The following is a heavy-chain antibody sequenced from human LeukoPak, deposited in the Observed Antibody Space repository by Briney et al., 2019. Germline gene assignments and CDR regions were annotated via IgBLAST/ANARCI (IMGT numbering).Heavy chain of an antibody. D-gene: IGHD5-18*01. V-gene: IGHV3-66*01. CDR1: GFTVSSNY. J-gene: IGHJ4*02. CDR3: AKAQVTNIYGPGY. CDR2: IYSGGST. Sequence: QSGGSLRLSCAASGFTVSSNYMSWVRQAPGKGLEWVSVIYSGGSTYYADSVKGRFTISRDNSKNTLYLQMNSLRAEDTAVYYCAKAQVTNIYGPGYWGQGTLVTVSS.